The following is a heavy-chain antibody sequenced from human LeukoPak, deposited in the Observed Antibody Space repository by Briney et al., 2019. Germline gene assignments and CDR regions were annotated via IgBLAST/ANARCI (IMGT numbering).Heavy chain of an antibody. CDR3: ARDRQPMVRGVSFDY. J-gene: IGHJ4*02. CDR2: IIPIFGTA. CDR1: GGTFSSYA. Sequence: SVKVSCKASGGTFSSYAIIWVRQAPGQGLEWMGGIIPIFGTANYAQKFQGRVTITTDESTSTAYMELCSLRSEDTAVYYCARDRQPMVRGVSFDYWGQGTLVTVSS. D-gene: IGHD3-10*01. V-gene: IGHV1-69*05.